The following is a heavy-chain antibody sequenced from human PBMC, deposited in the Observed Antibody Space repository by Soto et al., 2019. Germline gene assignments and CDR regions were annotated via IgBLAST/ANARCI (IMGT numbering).Heavy chain of an antibody. Sequence: GGSLRLSCAASGFTFSNAWMSWVRQAPGKGLEWVGRIKSKTDGGTTDYAAPVKGRFTISREDSKNTLYLQMNSLKTENTAVYFCTTDPGGDSRGYFDLWGRGTLVTVSS. CDR3: TTDPGGDSRGYFDL. D-gene: IGHD1-1*01. CDR2: IKSKTDGGTT. J-gene: IGHJ2*01. CDR1: GFTFSNAW. V-gene: IGHV3-15*01.